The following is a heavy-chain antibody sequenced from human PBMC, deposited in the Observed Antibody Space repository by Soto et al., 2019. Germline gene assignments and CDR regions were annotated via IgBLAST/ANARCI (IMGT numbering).Heavy chain of an antibody. J-gene: IGHJ5*02. CDR2: IYPGDSET. CDR3: ARRRAGNPDDWFDP. Sequence: PGASLKISCKGSGYSFSNYWIVWVRQMPGKGLEWMGIIYPGDSETKYSPSFQGQVTISADKSINTAYLQWISLKASDTAMYYCARRRAGNPDDWFDPWGQGTLVTVSS. V-gene: IGHV5-51*01. CDR1: GYSFSNYW. D-gene: IGHD6-13*01.